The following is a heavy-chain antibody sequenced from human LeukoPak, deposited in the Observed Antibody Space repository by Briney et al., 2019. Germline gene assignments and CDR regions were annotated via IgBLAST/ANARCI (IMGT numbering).Heavy chain of an antibody. CDR3: ARGFVIFRSGPTRGWFDP. CDR1: GGSISSGGYY. Sequence: SETLSLTCTVSGGSISSGGYYWSSIRQHPGKGLEWIGSIYYSGSTYYNPSLKSRVTISVDTSKNQFSLKLSSVTAADTAVYYCARGFVIFRSGPTRGWFDPWGQGTLVTVSS. J-gene: IGHJ5*02. V-gene: IGHV4-31*03. CDR2: IYYSGST. D-gene: IGHD2-15*01.